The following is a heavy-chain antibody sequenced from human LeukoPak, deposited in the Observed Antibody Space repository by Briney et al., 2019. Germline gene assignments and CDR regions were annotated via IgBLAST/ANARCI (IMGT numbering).Heavy chain of an antibody. CDR3: AKVSGSYYGAYDY. Sequence: PGGSLRLSCAASGFTFSSYAMSWVRQAPGKGLEWVSAISGSGGSTYYADSEKGRFTISRDNSKNTLYLQMNSLRAEDTAVYYCAKVSGSYYGAYDYWGQGTLVTVSS. D-gene: IGHD1-26*01. V-gene: IGHV3-23*01. CDR2: ISGSGGST. J-gene: IGHJ4*02. CDR1: GFTFSSYA.